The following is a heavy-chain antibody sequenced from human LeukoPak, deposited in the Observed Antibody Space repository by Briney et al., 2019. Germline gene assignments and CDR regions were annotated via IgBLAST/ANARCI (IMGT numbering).Heavy chain of an antibody. V-gene: IGHV3-74*01. CDR3: ARGGVDY. Sequence: GGSLRLSCAASGFTFSSYWIHWVRQAPGKGRVWVSRINGDGSTTTYADSVKCPFTISRDNAKNTVYLQMNSLRAEDTAVYFCARGGVDYWGQGTLVTVSS. CDR2: INGDGSTT. CDR1: GFTFSSYW. J-gene: IGHJ4*02.